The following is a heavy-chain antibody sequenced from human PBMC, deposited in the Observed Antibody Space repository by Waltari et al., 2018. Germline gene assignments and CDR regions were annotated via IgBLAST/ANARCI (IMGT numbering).Heavy chain of an antibody. Sequence: EVQLLESGGGSVQPGGSLRLSCAASGFTLTNYGMSWVRQAPGKGLEGVSNIAYRGDNTYYADSVKGRFTISRDTSKSTLYLQMNSLRADDTAVYYCAKKYCSGGSCCFDYWGQGILVTVSS. CDR1: GFTLTNYG. CDR2: IAYRGDNT. CDR3: AKKYCSGGSCCFDY. D-gene: IGHD2-15*01. V-gene: IGHV3-23*01. J-gene: IGHJ4*02.